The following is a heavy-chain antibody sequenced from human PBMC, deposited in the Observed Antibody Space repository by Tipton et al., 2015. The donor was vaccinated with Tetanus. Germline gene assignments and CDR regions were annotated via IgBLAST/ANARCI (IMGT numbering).Heavy chain of an antibody. J-gene: IGHJ6*02. V-gene: IGHV1-2*02. CDR1: GYTFTGYY. Sequence: QLVQSGAEVKKPGASVKVACKASGYTFTGYYIYWVRQAPGQGLEWMGWIDPNSGGTVYAQKFQGRVTMTRDTSISTAYMELRSLRSDDTAVYYCARDRGDYIYYGMDVWGPGTTVTVS. D-gene: IGHD3-22*01. CDR3: ARDRGDYIYYGMDV. CDR2: IDPNSGGT.